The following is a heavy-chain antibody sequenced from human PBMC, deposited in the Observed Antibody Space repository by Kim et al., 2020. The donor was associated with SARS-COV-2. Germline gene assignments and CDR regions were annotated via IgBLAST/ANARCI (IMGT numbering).Heavy chain of an antibody. CDR3: ATDAAYYYGSGSYYYNWFDP. J-gene: IGHJ5*02. CDR1: GFTFSSYA. CDR2: ISGSGGST. Sequence: GGSLRLSCAASGFTFSSYAMSWVRQAPGKGLEWVSAISGSGGSTYYADSVKGRFTISRDNSKNTLYLQMNSLRAEDTAVYYCATDAAYYYGSGSYYYNWFDPWGQGTLVTVSS. V-gene: IGHV3-23*01. D-gene: IGHD3-10*01.